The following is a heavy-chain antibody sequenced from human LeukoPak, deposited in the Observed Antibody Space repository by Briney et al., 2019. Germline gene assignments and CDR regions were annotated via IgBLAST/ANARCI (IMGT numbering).Heavy chain of an antibody. CDR2: ISAYNGNT. J-gene: IGHJ4*02. CDR1: GYTFTSYY. Sequence: GASVKVSCKASGYTFTSYYMHWVRQAPGQGLEWMGWISAYNGNTNCAQKLQGRVTMTTDTSTSTAYMELRSLRSDDTAVYYCAREPPEAGENWGQGTLVTVSS. V-gene: IGHV1-18*04. CDR3: AREPPEAGEN. D-gene: IGHD6-13*01.